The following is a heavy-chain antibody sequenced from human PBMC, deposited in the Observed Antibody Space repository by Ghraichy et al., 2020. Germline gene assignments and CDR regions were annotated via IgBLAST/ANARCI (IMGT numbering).Heavy chain of an antibody. Sequence: ASVKVSCKASGYTFTGHYMQWVRQAAGQGLEWMGWIDPKSGVTSYAQKFQGRVTMTRDTSINTAYMELSRLRSDDTAMYYCASIRTTGTWVQGTLVTVSS. D-gene: IGHD1-1*01. J-gene: IGHJ4*02. CDR1: GYTFTGHY. CDR2: IDPKSGVT. CDR3: ASIRTTGT. V-gene: IGHV1-2*02.